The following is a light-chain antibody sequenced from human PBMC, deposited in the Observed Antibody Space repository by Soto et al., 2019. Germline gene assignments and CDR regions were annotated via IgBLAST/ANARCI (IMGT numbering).Light chain of an antibody. CDR3: QQYGSSLRT. Sequence: EIVLTQSPGTLSLSPGERATLSCRASQSVSSTQIAWYQQKPGQAPRLLIYGASDRAIGIPDRFSGSGSGTDFTLTISRLEPEDFAVYYCQQYGSSLRTFGQGTKLEIK. J-gene: IGKJ2*01. CDR1: QSVSSTQ. V-gene: IGKV3-20*01. CDR2: GAS.